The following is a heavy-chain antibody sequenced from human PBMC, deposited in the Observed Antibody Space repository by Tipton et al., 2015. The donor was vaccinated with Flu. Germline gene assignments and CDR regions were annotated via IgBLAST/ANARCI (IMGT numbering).Heavy chain of an antibody. V-gene: IGHV4-59*01. Sequence: TLSLTCTVSGGSISSYYWSWIRQPPGKGLEWIGYIYCSGSTNYNPSLKSRVTISVDTSKNQFSLKLSSVTAADTAVYYCASQRVYYDSPFDYWGQGTLVTVSS. CDR2: IYCSGST. J-gene: IGHJ4*02. CDR1: GGSISSYY. CDR3: ASQRVYYDSPFDY. D-gene: IGHD3-22*01.